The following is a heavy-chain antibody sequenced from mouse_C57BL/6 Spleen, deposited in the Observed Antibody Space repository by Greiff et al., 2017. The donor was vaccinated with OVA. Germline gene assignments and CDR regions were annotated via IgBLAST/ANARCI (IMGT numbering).Heavy chain of an antibody. CDR3: ARKNDYEGGYYAMDY. CDR2: IWSGGST. V-gene: IGHV2-2*01. J-gene: IGHJ4*01. CDR1: GFSLTSYG. D-gene: IGHD2-4*01. Sequence: VQLQQSGPGLVQPSQCLSITCTASGFSLTSYGVHRVRQSPGKGLEWLGVIWSGGSTDYNAAFISRLGISKDNSKSQVFFKMNSLQADDTAIYYCARKNDYEGGYYAMDYWGQGTSVTVSS.